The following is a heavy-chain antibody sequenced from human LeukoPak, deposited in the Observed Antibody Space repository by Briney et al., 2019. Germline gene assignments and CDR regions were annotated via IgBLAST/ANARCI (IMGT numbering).Heavy chain of an antibody. Sequence: SVKVSCKASGGTFSSYAISWVRQAPGQGLEWMGGIIPIFGTANYAQKFQGRVTITADECTSTAYMELSSLRSEDTAVYYCARTTPGYSSSWYYYYGMDVWGQGTTVTVSS. CDR2: IIPIFGTA. CDR3: ARTTPGYSSSWYYYYGMDV. V-gene: IGHV1-69*13. J-gene: IGHJ6*02. D-gene: IGHD6-13*01. CDR1: GGTFSSYA.